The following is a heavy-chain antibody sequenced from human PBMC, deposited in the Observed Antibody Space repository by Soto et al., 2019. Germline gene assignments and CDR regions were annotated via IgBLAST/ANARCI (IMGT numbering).Heavy chain of an antibody. J-gene: IGHJ4*02. V-gene: IGHV4-39*01. CDR2: IYYSGST. Sequence: PSETLSLTCTVSGGSISSSSYYWGWIRQPPGKGLEWIGSIYYSGSTYYNPSLKSRVTISVDTSKNQFSLKLSSVTAADTAVYYCARQSRIYDILAGYHPTQIDYWGQGTLVTVSS. CDR1: GGSISSSSYY. D-gene: IGHD3-9*01. CDR3: ARQSRIYDILAGYHPTQIDY.